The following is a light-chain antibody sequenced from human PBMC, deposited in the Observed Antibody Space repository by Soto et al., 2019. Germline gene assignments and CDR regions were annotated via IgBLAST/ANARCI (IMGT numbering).Light chain of an antibody. CDR3: QQYNSQRT. CDR2: KAS. Sequence: DIQMTQSPSTLSASVGDRVTITCRASQYISSWLAWYQQKPGKAPKLLIYKASSLESGVPSRFSGSGSGTEFTRSISSLQPDDVATYYCQQYNSQRTFGQGTKVEIK. V-gene: IGKV1-5*03. J-gene: IGKJ1*01. CDR1: QYISSW.